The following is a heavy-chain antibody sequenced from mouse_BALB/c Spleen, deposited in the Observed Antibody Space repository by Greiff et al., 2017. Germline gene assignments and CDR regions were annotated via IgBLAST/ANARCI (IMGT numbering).Heavy chain of an antibody. V-gene: IGHV1-87*01. CDR1: GYTFTSYW. CDR3: ARWAYGNFFDY. Sequence: QVQLKESGAELARPGASVKLSCKASGYTFTSYWMQWVKQRPGQGLEWIGAIYPGDGDTRYTQKFKGKATLTADKSSSTAYMQLSSLASEDSAVYYCARWAYGNFFDYWGQGTTLTVSS. CDR2: IYPGDGDT. J-gene: IGHJ2*01. D-gene: IGHD2-10*02.